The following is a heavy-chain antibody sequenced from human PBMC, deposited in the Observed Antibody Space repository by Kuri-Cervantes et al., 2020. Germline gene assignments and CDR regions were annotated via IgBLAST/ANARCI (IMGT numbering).Heavy chain of an antibody. V-gene: IGHV4-34*01. CDR3: ASYYYDILTGFVPFYYFDY. CDR2: IYYSGGT. Sequence: ESLKISCAVYGGSFSGYYWSWIRQPPGKGLEWIGSIYYSGGTYYNPSLKSRVTISVDTSKNQFSLKLSSVTAADTAVYYCASYYYDILTGFVPFYYFDYWGQGTLVTVSS. J-gene: IGHJ4*02. D-gene: IGHD3-9*01. CDR1: GGSFSGYY.